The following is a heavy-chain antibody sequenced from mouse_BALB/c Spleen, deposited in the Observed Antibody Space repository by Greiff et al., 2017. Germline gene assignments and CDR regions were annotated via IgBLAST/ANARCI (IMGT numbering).Heavy chain of an antibody. Sequence: EVQLQQSGAELVKPGASVKLSCTASGFNIKDTYMHWVKQRPEQGLEWIGRIDPANGNTKYDPKFQGKATITADTSSNTAYLQLSSLTSEDTAVYYCASIPDYYGSSYDAMDYWGQGTSVTVSS. D-gene: IGHD1-1*01. CDR1: GFNIKDTY. CDR2: IDPANGNT. J-gene: IGHJ4*01. CDR3: ASIPDYYGSSYDAMDY. V-gene: IGHV14-3*02.